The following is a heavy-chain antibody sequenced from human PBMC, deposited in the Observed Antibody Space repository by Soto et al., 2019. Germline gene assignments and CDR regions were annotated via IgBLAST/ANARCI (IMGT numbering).Heavy chain of an antibody. CDR3: ARMGGYMTNGYYYGMDV. Sequence: EASVKVSCKASGYTFTSYGISWVRQAPGQGLEWMGWISAYNGNTNYAQKLQGRVTMTTDTSTSTAYMELRSLRSDDTAVYYCARMGGYMTNGYYYGMDVWGQGTTVTVSS. V-gene: IGHV1-18*01. CDR2: ISAYNGNT. D-gene: IGHD1-1*01. CDR1: GYTFTSYG. J-gene: IGHJ6*02.